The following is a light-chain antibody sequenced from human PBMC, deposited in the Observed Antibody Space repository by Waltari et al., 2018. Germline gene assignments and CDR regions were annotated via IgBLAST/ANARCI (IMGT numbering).Light chain of an antibody. CDR2: ETD. CDR1: PSTIGGND. V-gene: IGLV1-51*02. Sequence: QSVLTQPPSVSAAPGQKVTISCSGRPSTIGGNDVFWYQQLPGTAPKLLIYETDVRPAGTPDRFSGSKSGTTATLGITGLQTGDEADYYCGTWDSSLGVWVFGGGTRLTVL. J-gene: IGLJ3*02. CDR3: GTWDSSLGVWV.